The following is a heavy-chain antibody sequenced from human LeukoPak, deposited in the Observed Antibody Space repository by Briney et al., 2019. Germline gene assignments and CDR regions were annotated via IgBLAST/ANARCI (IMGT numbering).Heavy chain of an antibody. CDR2: TVAGYSET. CDR1: GFTFSDVW. Sequence: PGGSLRLSCAASGFTFSDVWMSWVRQAPAKGLEWVSITVAGYSETHYADSVRGRFTISRDDSSNTLSLEMNSLRADDTGTYYCVKDFCRGGNCPFPFFDSWGQGTVVTVSS. CDR3: VKDFCRGGNCPFPFFDS. D-gene: IGHD4-23*01. V-gene: IGHV3-23*01. J-gene: IGHJ4*02.